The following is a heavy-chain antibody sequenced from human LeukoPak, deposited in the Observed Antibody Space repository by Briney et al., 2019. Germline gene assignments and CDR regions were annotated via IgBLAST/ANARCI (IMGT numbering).Heavy chain of an antibody. CDR3: ARGRGYCTGVSCDIDY. D-gene: IGHD2-8*02. Sequence: GGSLRLSCAASGFTFNTYSMNWVRQVPGKGLEWVSNIISRGDTTHYAASVKGRFTISRDNAKNSVFLHLNSLRGDDTAVYYCARGRGYCTGVSCDIDYWGQGTLVTVSS. CDR2: IISRGDTT. V-gene: IGHV3-48*04. CDR1: GFTFNTYS. J-gene: IGHJ4*02.